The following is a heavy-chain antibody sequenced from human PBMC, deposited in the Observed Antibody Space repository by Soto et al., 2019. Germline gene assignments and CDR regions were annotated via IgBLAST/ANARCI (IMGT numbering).Heavy chain of an antibody. J-gene: IGHJ4*02. CDR2: IYYSGST. D-gene: IGHD6-13*01. CDR3: ARVYSSSWYKFDY. V-gene: IGHV4-59*01. Sequence: QVQLQESGPGLVKPSETLSLTCTVSGGSISSYYWSWIRQPPGKGLEWIGYIYYSGSTNYNPSLKSRVTISVDTSKNQFSLKLSSVTAADTAVYYCARVYSSSWYKFDYWGQGTLVTVSS. CDR1: GGSISSYY.